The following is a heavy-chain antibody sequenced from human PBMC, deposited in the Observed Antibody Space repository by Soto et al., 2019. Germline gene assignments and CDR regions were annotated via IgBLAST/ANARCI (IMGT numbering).Heavy chain of an antibody. CDR3: ASLAGGSLNYYYYGMDV. CDR1: GGSISSSSYY. J-gene: IGHJ6*02. D-gene: IGHD3-10*01. V-gene: IGHV4-39*01. CDR2: IYYSGST. Sequence: PSETLSLTCTVSGGSISSSSYYWGWIRQPPGKGLERIGSIYYSGSTYYNPSLNSRVTISVDTSKNQFSLKLSFVTAADTAVYYCASLAGGSLNYYYYGMDVWGQGTTVTVSS.